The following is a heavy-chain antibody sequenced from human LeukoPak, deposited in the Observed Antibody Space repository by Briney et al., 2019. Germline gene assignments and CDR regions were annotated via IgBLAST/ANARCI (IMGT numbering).Heavy chain of an antibody. CDR3: ARSTCSGGTCHGEGFDY. Sequence: RTGGSLRLSCAASGFTVSSNYMSWVRQAPGKGLEWVSVIYSGGSTYYADSVKGRFTISRDNSKNTLYLQMNSLRTEDTAVYYCARSTCSGGTCHGEGFDYWGQGTLVTVSS. J-gene: IGHJ4*02. CDR2: IYSGGST. D-gene: IGHD2-15*01. CDR1: GFTVSSNY. V-gene: IGHV3-66*02.